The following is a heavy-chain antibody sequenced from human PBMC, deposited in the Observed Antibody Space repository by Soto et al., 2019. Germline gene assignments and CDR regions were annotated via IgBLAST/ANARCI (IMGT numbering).Heavy chain of an antibody. Sequence: QVQLVESGGGVVQPGRSLRLSCAASGFTFSSYAMHWVRQAPGKGLEWVAVISYDGSNKYYADSVKGRFTISRDNSKNTLYLQMNSLRAEDTAVYYCARVHERRQWLVVDTRKNYYGMDVWGQGTTVTVSS. D-gene: IGHD6-19*01. CDR1: GFTFSSYA. CDR2: ISYDGSNK. J-gene: IGHJ6*02. V-gene: IGHV3-30-3*01. CDR3: ARVHERRQWLVVDTRKNYYGMDV.